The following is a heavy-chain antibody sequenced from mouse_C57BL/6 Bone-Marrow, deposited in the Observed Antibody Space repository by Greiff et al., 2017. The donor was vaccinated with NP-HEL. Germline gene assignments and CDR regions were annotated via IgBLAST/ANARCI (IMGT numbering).Heavy chain of an antibody. J-gene: IGHJ4*01. Sequence: VQLQQSDAELVKPGASVKISCKVSGYTFTDHTIHWMKQRPEQGLEWIGYIYPRDGSTKYNEKFKGKATLTADKSSSTAYMQLNSLTSEDSAFYFCARRYYGSSYAMDYWGQGTSVTVSS. D-gene: IGHD1-1*01. V-gene: IGHV1-78*01. CDR2: IYPRDGST. CDR1: GYTFTDHT. CDR3: ARRYYGSSYAMDY.